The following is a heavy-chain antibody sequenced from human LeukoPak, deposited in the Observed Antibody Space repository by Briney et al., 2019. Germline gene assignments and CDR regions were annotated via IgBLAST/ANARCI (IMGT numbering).Heavy chain of an antibody. Sequence: GGSLRLSCAASGFTFSSYSMNWVRQAPGKGLEWVSSISSSSSYIYYADSVKGRFTISRDNAKNSLYLQMNSLRAEDTAVYYCARERHHDTSGYPFWGQGTLVTVSS. CDR1: GFTFSSYS. CDR3: ARERHHDTSGYPF. D-gene: IGHD3-22*01. V-gene: IGHV3-21*01. CDR2: ISSSSSYI. J-gene: IGHJ4*02.